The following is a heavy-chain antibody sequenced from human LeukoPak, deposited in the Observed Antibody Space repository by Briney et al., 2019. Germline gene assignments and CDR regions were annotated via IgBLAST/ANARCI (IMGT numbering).Heavy chain of an antibody. Sequence: KSGGSLRLSCAASGFTFSSYTMNWVRQAPGKGLEWVSSIISSGSYIYYADSVKGRFTISGDNAKNSLYLQMNSLRAEDTAVYYCARDFGGYCSSSNCYLGHLDYWGQGTLVTVSS. J-gene: IGHJ4*02. CDR2: IISSGSYI. V-gene: IGHV3-21*03. CDR1: GFTFSSYT. D-gene: IGHD2-2*01. CDR3: ARDFGGYCSSSNCYLGHLDY.